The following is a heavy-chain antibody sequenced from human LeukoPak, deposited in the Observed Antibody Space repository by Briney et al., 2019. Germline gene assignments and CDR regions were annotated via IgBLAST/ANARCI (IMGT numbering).Heavy chain of an antibody. CDR3: ARELFDFDY. D-gene: IGHD3-10*01. CDR2: ITGSGGSS. V-gene: IGHV3-23*01. CDR1: GFTFDNFA. J-gene: IGHJ4*02. Sequence: GGSLRLSCAPSGFTFDNFAMTWVRQAPGKGLEWVSEITGSGGSSYYADSVKGRFTISRDNSKNTLYLQMNSLRAEDTAIYYCARELFDFDYWGQGTLVTVSS.